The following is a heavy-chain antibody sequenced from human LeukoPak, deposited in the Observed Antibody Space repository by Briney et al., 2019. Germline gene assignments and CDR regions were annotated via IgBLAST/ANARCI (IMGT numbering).Heavy chain of an antibody. CDR1: GFTFSSHA. CDR3: ARAPWRWNYFPWYFDL. J-gene: IGHJ2*01. D-gene: IGHD1-7*01. Sequence: GGSLRLSCAASGFTFSSHAMSWVRQAPGKGLEWVSTISGSGATTYYADSVKGRFTISRDNAKNSLYLQMNSLRAEDTAVYYCARAPWRWNYFPWYFDLWGRGTLVTVSS. V-gene: IGHV3-23*01. CDR2: ISGSGATT.